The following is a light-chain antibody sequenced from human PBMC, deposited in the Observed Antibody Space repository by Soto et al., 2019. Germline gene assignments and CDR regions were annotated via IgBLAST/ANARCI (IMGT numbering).Light chain of an antibody. Sequence: QSALTQPASVSGSPGQSITLSCTGTSSDVGGYNYVSWYLQHPGKAPKLMIYDVSNRPSGVSNRFSGYKSGNTASLTISGLQAEDEADYYCSSYTSSSNLGFGGGIKVT. CDR2: DVS. CDR3: SSYTSSSNLG. V-gene: IGLV2-14*01. CDR1: SSDVGGYNY. J-gene: IGLJ3*02.